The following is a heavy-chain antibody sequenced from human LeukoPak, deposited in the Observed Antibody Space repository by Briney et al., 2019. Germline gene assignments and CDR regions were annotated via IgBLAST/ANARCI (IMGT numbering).Heavy chain of an antibody. Sequence: GGSLRLPCAASGFTFSSYAMIWVRQAPGKGLEWVSAISGSGGSTYYADTVKGRFTISRDNSTSTLYLQMNSLRAEDTAVYYCARDGGDYYDSSSYYVYWGQGTLVTVSS. D-gene: IGHD3-22*01. CDR3: ARDGGDYYDSSSYYVY. CDR1: GFTFSSYA. V-gene: IGHV3-23*01. J-gene: IGHJ4*02. CDR2: ISGSGGST.